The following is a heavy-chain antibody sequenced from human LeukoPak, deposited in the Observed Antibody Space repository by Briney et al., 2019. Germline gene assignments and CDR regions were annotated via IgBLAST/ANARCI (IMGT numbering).Heavy chain of an antibody. CDR3: ARDRSSSWSNYFDY. CDR2: ISYDGSNK. CDR1: GFTFSSYA. D-gene: IGHD6-13*01. Sequence: GGSLRLSCAASGFTFSSYAMHWVRQAPGKGLEWVAVISYDGSNKYYADSVKGRFTISRDNSKNTLYLQMNSLRAEDTAVYYCARDRSSSWSNYFDYWGQGTLVTVSS. V-gene: IGHV3-30*14. J-gene: IGHJ4*02.